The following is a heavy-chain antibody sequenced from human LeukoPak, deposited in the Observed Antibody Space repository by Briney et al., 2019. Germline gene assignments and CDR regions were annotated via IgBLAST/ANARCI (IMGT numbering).Heavy chain of an antibody. CDR1: GFTFSSYA. CDR3: ANTRSSTSPYYYYYGMDV. Sequence: GGSLRLSCAASGFTFSSYAMSWVRQAPGKGLEWVSAISGSAGSTYYADSVKGRFTISRDNSKNTLYLQMNSLRAEDTAVYYCANTRSSTSPYYYYYGMDVWGQGTTVTVSS. V-gene: IGHV3-23*01. CDR2: ISGSAGST. J-gene: IGHJ6*02. D-gene: IGHD2-2*01.